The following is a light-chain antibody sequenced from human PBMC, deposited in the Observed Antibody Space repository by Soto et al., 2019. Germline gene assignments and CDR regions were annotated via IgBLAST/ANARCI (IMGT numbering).Light chain of an antibody. CDR1: QTVINNQ. CDR3: QQYGSSGGIT. J-gene: IGKJ5*01. V-gene: IGKV3-20*01. Sequence: DIVLTQSPGTLSFSPGERATLSFRAIQTVINNQLAWYQQTPGQAPRLLIYAASSRATGIPDRFSGSGSGTDFTLTITRLEPEDSAMYYCQQYGSSGGITFGHGTRLEIK. CDR2: AAS.